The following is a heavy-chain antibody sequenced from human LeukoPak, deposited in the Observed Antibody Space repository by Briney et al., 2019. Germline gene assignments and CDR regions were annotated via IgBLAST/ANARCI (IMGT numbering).Heavy chain of an antibody. CDR2: INRSGTT. D-gene: IGHD1-1*01. CDR3: ARGRFGNPLQLQPRRPFDM. Sequence: SETLSLTCAVYGGIFNGYYWSWIRQPPGKGLEWIGEINRSGTTNYNPTLKSRVTISVDTSKSQVSLKLTSVTAADTAAFYCARGRFGNPLQLQPRRPFDMWGQGTVVTISS. J-gene: IGHJ3*02. V-gene: IGHV4-34*01. CDR1: GGIFNGYY.